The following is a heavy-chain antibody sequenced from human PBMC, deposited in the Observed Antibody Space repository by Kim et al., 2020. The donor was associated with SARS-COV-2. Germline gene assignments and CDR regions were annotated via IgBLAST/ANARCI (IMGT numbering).Heavy chain of an antibody. J-gene: IGHJ6*02. Sequence: SQTLSLTCAISGDSVSSNSAAWNWIRQSPSRGLEWLGRTYYRSKWYNDYAVSVKSRITINPDTSKNQFSLQLNSVTPEDTAVYYCARVISSGWHPKWDGMDVWGQGTTVTVSS. D-gene: IGHD6-19*01. CDR3: ARVISSGWHPKWDGMDV. CDR2: TYYRSKWYN. V-gene: IGHV6-1*01. CDR1: GDSVSSNSAA.